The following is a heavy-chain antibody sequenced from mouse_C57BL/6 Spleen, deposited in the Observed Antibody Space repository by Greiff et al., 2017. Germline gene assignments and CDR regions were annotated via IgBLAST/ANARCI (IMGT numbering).Heavy chain of an antibody. J-gene: IGHJ2*01. D-gene: IGHD3-2*02. Sequence: QVQLQQSGPELVKPGASVKISCKASGYAFSSSWMNWVKQRPGKGLEWIGRIYPGDGDTNYNGKFKGKATLTADKSSSTAYMQLSSLTSEDSAVYFCAREGDSSGHDDWGQGTTLTVSS. CDR2: IYPGDGDT. CDR1: GYAFSSSW. V-gene: IGHV1-82*01. CDR3: AREGDSSGHDD.